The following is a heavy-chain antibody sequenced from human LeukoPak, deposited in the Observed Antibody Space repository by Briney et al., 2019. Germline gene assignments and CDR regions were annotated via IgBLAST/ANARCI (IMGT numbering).Heavy chain of an antibody. D-gene: IGHD2-15*01. CDR2: INPNSGGT. V-gene: IGHV1-2*02. J-gene: IGHJ6*03. Sequence: ASVKVSCKASGYTFTGYYMHWVRQAPGQGLESMGWINPNSGGTNYAQKFQGRVTMTRDTSISTAYMELSRLRSDDTAVYYCAVGRTHYYYYMDVWGKGTTVTISS. CDR1: GYTFTGYY. CDR3: AVGRTHYYYYMDV.